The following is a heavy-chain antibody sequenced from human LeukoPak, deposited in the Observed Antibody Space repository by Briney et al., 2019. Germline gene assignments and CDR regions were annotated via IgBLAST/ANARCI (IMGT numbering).Heavy chain of an antibody. D-gene: IGHD2-15*01. Sequence: GRSLRLSCAASGFTFNTYGMHWVRQAPGKGLEWVAVIWSGGNTKYYADSVKGRFTISRDNSKNTLHLQMNSLRPEDTAVYFCVKEAGGGYCSAYNCQTYFDSWGQGALVTVSS. CDR2: IWSGGNTK. V-gene: IGHV3-30*18. CDR1: GFTFNTYG. CDR3: VKEAGGGYCSAYNCQTYFDS. J-gene: IGHJ4*02.